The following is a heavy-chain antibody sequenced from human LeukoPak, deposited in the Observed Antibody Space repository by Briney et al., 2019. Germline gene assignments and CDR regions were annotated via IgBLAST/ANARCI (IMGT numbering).Heavy chain of an antibody. CDR2: ISNDGNNK. J-gene: IGHJ4*02. CDR3: ARPGHGNYWPVGY. V-gene: IGHV3-30*04. D-gene: IGHD3-22*01. Sequence: PGGSLRLSCAASGFSFSDYTMHWVRQVPGKGLEWVAFISNDGNNKYSADAVKGRFTISRDNSKNTLFLEMSNLRPEDTAVYYCARPGHGNYWPVGYWGQGTLVTVSS. CDR1: GFSFSDYT.